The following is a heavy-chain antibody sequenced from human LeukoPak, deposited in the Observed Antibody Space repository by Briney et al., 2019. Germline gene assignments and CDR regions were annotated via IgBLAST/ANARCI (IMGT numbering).Heavy chain of an antibody. J-gene: IGHJ4*02. Sequence: QSGGSLRLSCAASGFTFSSYAMSWVRQAPGKGLEWVSAISGSGGSTYYADSVKGRFTISRDNSKNTLYLQMNSPRAEDTAVYYCASPIEGVSVYDILTGYYIGAPAHWGQGTLVTVSS. V-gene: IGHV3-23*01. CDR1: GFTFSSYA. CDR2: ISGSGGST. D-gene: IGHD3-9*01. CDR3: ASPIEGVSVYDILTGYYIGAPAH.